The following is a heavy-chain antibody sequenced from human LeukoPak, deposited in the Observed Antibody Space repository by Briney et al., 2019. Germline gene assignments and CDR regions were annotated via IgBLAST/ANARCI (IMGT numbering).Heavy chain of an antibody. Sequence: ASVKVSCKASGYTFTSYGISWVRQAPGQGLEWMGWISAYNGNTNYAQKLQGRVTMTTDTSTSTAYMELRGLRSDDTAVYYCARDLYCSGGSCYASICYWGQGTLVTVSS. J-gene: IGHJ4*02. D-gene: IGHD2-15*01. CDR3: ARDLYCSGGSCYASICY. CDR2: ISAYNGNT. V-gene: IGHV1-18*01. CDR1: GYTFTSYG.